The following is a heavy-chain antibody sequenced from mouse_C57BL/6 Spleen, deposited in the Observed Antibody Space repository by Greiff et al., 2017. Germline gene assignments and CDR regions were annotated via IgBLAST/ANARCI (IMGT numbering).Heavy chain of an antibody. D-gene: IGHD1-1*01. Sequence: VQLQQSGAELAKPGASVTLSCKASGYTFTSYWMHWVKQRPGQGLEWIGYINPSSGYTKYNQKFKDKATLTADKSSSTAYMQLSSLTYEDSAVYYCARDYGSSPAWFADWGQGTLVTVSA. CDR3: ARDYGSSPAWFAD. J-gene: IGHJ3*01. CDR2: INPSSGYT. V-gene: IGHV1-7*01. CDR1: GYTFTSYW.